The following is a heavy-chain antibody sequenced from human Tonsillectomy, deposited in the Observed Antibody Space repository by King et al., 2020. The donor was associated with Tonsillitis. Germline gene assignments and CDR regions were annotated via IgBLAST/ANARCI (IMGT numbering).Heavy chain of an antibody. D-gene: IGHD5-24*01. J-gene: IGHJ4*02. CDR3: ARSYRQMANF. CDR1: GFSLSTSGMC. CDR2: IDWDDYK. Sequence: TLKESGPALVKPTQTLTLTCTFSGFSLSTSGMCVSWIRQPPGKALEWLALIDWDDYKYYSTSLKTRRTISKDTSKKQVVLTMTNMAPVDTATYYCARSYRQMANFWGQGTLVTVSS. V-gene: IGHV2-70*01.